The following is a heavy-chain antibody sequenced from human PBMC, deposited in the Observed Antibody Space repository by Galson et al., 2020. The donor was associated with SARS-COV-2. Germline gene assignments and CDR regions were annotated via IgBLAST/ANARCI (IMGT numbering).Heavy chain of an antibody. D-gene: IGHD4-17*01. CDR2: IIPIFGTA. CDR3: ARDQSPTLYGDYEDDYYYYGMDV. V-gene: IGHV1-69*06. J-gene: IGHJ6*02. CDR1: GGTFSSYA. Sequence: SVKVSCKASGGTFSSYAISWVRQAPGQGLEWMGGIIPIFGTANYAQKFQGRVTITADKSTSTAYMELSSLRSEDTAVYYCARDQSPTLYGDYEDDYYYYGMDVWGQGTTVTVSS.